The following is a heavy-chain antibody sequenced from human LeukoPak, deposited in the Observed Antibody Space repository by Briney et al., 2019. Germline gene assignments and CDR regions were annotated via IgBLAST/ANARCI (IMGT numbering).Heavy chain of an antibody. D-gene: IGHD1-7*01. Sequence: PSETLSLTCTVSGGSISSYYWSWIRQPPGKGLEWIGYIYYSGSTNYNPSLKSRVTISVDTSKNQSSLKLSSVTAADTAVYCCATLTGTTFGDKVPGCGMDVWGQGTTVTVSS. J-gene: IGHJ6*02. CDR1: GGSISSYY. V-gene: IGHV4-59*01. CDR3: ATLTGTTFGDKVPGCGMDV. CDR2: IYYSGST.